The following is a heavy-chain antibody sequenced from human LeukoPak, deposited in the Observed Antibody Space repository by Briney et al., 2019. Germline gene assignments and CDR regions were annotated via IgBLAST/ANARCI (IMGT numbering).Heavy chain of an antibody. CDR2: INHSGST. Sequence: GSLRLSCTVSGFTVSSNSMSWVRQAPGKGLEWIGEINHSGSTNYNPSLKSRVTISVDTSKNQFSLKLSSVTAADTAVYYCARKVGTTGTTPVFFDYWGQGTLVTVSS. D-gene: IGHD1-1*01. CDR1: GFTVSSNS. V-gene: IGHV4-34*01. J-gene: IGHJ4*02. CDR3: ARKVGTTGTTPVFFDY.